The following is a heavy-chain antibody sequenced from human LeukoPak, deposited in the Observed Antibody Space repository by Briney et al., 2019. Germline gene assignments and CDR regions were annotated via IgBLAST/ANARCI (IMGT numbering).Heavy chain of an antibody. J-gene: IGHJ6*04. V-gene: IGHV3-64*01. CDR2: ISSNGDST. CDR3: ARDRPGDV. CDR1: GFTSSVYK. Sequence: GGSLRLSCAASGFTSSVYKMHWVRQAPGKGREYVSAISSNGDSTYYANFVKGRFIISRDNSKNTLYLQMGSLRPEDMAVYYCARDRPGDVWGEGTTVTVSS.